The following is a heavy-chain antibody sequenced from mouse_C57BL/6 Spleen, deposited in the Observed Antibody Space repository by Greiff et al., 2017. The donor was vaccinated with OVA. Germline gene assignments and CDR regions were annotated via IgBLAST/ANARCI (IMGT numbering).Heavy chain of an antibody. CDR3: ARDSNYFYYFDY. V-gene: IGHV5-16*01. J-gene: IGHJ2*01. Sequence: EVKLMESEGGLVQPGSSMKLSCTASGFTFSDYYMAWVRQVPEKGLEWVANINYDGSSTYYLESLKSRFIISRDNAKNILYLQMSSLKSEDTATYYCARDSNYFYYFDYWGQGTTLTVSS. CDR1: GFTFSDYY. CDR2: INYDGSST. D-gene: IGHD2-5*01.